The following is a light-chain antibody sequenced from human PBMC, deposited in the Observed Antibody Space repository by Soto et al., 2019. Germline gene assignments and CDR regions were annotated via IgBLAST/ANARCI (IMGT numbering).Light chain of an antibody. J-gene: IGKJ2*01. Sequence: DIVMTQSPLSLPVTPGEPASISCRSSQSLVHSNANYFFDWYLQKPGQSPQLLIYWGFNRASGVPDRFSGSASGTDFTLKITRVEAEDVGVYYCMQALQTPYTFGQGTKLEI. CDR1: QSLVHSNANYF. V-gene: IGKV2-28*01. CDR3: MQALQTPYT. CDR2: WGF.